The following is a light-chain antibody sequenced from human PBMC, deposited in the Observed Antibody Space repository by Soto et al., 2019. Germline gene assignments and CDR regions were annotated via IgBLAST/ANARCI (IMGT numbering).Light chain of an antibody. CDR3: SSYTSSSTPPYV. Sequence: QSALTQPASVSGSPGQSITISCTGTSSDVGGYNYVSWYQQHPGKAPKLMIYEVSNRPSGVSNRFSGSKSGNTASLTISGLQAEDEADYYCSSYTSSSTPPYVSGTGTKVTVL. V-gene: IGLV2-14*01. CDR2: EVS. CDR1: SSDVGGYNY. J-gene: IGLJ1*01.